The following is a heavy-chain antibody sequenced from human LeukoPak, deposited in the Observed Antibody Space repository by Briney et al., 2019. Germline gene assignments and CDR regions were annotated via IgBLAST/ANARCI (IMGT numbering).Heavy chain of an antibody. Sequence: SETLSLTCTVSGGSISSGSYYWSWIRQPAGKGLEWIGYIYYSGSTNYNPSLKSRVTISVDTSKNQFSLKLSSVTAADTAVYYCARGAEDLWFGVYYMDVWGKGTTVTISS. V-gene: IGHV4-61*10. D-gene: IGHD3-10*01. CDR1: GGSISSGSYY. CDR2: IYYSGST. CDR3: ARGAEDLWFGVYYMDV. J-gene: IGHJ6*03.